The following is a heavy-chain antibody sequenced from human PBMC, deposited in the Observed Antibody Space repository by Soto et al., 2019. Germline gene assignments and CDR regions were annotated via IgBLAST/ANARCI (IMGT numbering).Heavy chain of an antibody. CDR3: ARYTATPVGEEDKVHWYFDL. Sequence: SETLSLTCAVYGGSFSGYYWSWIRQPPGKGLEWIGEINHSGSTNYNPSLKSRVTISVDTSKNQFSLKLSSVTAADTAVYYCARYTATPVGEEDKVHWYFDLWGRGTLVTVSS. CDR1: GGSFSGYY. CDR2: INHSGST. J-gene: IGHJ2*01. D-gene: IGHD2-2*02. V-gene: IGHV4-34*01.